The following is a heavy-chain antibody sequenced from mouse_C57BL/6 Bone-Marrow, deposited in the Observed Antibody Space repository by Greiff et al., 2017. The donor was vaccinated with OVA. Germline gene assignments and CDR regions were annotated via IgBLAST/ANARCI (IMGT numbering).Heavy chain of an antibody. CDR2: IDPSDSYT. V-gene: IGHV1-50*01. J-gene: IGHJ1*03. CDR1: GYTFTSYW. Sequence: VKLQQPGAELVKPGASVKLSCKASGYTFTSYWMQWVKQRPGQGLEWIGEIDPSDSYTNYNQKFKGKATLTVDTSSSTAYMQLSSLTSEDSAVYYCASIYYDYDGHVWGTGTTVTVSS. D-gene: IGHD2-4*01. CDR3: ASIYYDYDGHV.